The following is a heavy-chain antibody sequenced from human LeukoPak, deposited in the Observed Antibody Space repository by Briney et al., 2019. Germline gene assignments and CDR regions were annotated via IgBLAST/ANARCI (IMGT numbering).Heavy chain of an antibody. CDR3: ARDGICSSSWYSPCDY. Sequence: GGSLRLSCAASGFTFDDYGMSWGRQAPGKGLEWVSGINWNGGSTGYAHSVKGRFTISREHATNSLYLQMNSLRAEDTALYYCARDGICSSSWYSPCDYWGQGTLVTVSS. J-gene: IGHJ4*02. D-gene: IGHD6-13*01. V-gene: IGHV3-20*04. CDR1: GFTFDDYG. CDR2: INWNGGST.